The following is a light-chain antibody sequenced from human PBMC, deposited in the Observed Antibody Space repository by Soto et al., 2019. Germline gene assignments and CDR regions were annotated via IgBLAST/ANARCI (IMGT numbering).Light chain of an antibody. CDR2: GAS. Sequence: IVLSQSPVSLSLSPGERATLSCRSSQSVSSRYLAWYQQKPGQAPRLLIYGASTRATGIPVRFSGSGSGTEFTLTISSLQSEDFAVYYCHQYDDGPYTFGQGTKVDIK. J-gene: IGKJ2*01. CDR3: HQYDDGPYT. CDR1: QSVSSRY. V-gene: IGKV3-15*01.